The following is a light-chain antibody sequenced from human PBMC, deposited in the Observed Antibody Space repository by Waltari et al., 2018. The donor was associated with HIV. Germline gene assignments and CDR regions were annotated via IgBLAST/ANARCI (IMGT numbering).Light chain of an antibody. CDR2: EDN. Sequence: NFMLTQPHSVSESPGQTVTISCTRSSGSIASNYVTWYQQRTGSAPTTVIYEDNQRPSGVPERFSGSIDSSSNSASLTIAGLKTEDEADYYCQSYDSSNVVFGGGTKLTVL. V-gene: IGLV6-57*04. J-gene: IGLJ2*01. CDR1: SGSIASNY. CDR3: QSYDSSNVV.